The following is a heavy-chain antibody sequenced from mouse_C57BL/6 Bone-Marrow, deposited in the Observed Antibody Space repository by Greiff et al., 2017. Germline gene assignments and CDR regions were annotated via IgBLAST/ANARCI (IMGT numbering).Heavy chain of an antibody. V-gene: IGHV5-4*01. J-gene: IGHJ2*01. CDR2: ISDGGSYT. CDR1: GFTFSSYA. D-gene: IGHD1-1*01. CDR3: AREITTVVATRGY. Sequence: DVKLQESGGGLVKPGGSLKLSCAASGFTFSSYAMSWVRQTPEKRLEWVATISDGGSYTYYPDNVKGRFTISRDNAKNNLYLQMSHLKSEDTAMYYCAREITTVVATRGYWGQGTTLTVSS.